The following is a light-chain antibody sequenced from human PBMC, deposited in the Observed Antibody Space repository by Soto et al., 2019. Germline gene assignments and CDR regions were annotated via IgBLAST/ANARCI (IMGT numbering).Light chain of an antibody. CDR2: EVS. V-gene: IGLV2-8*01. CDR3: SSFAGSNGVV. CDR1: SSDIGAYTY. J-gene: IGLJ3*02. Sequence: QSALTQPPSASGSPGQSVTISCTGTSSDIGAYTYVSWYQQDPGKAPKLMIYEVSKRPSGVPDRFSGSKSGNTASLTVSGLQPEDEADYYCSSFAGSNGVVFGGGTKLTVL.